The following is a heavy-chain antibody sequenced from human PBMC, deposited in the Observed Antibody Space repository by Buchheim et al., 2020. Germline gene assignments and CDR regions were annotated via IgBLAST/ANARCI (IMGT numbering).Heavy chain of an antibody. CDR2: IYTSGST. CDR3: ARDKPMGYIAVASVFDY. CDR1: GGSISSGSYY. J-gene: IGHJ4*02. D-gene: IGHD6-19*01. V-gene: IGHV4-61*02. Sequence: QVQLQESGPGLVKPSQTLSLTCTVSGGSISSGSYYWSWIRQPAGKGLEWIGRIYTSGSTNYNPSLKSRVTISVDTSKNQFSLKLSSVTAADTAVYYCARDKPMGYIAVASVFDYWGQGTL.